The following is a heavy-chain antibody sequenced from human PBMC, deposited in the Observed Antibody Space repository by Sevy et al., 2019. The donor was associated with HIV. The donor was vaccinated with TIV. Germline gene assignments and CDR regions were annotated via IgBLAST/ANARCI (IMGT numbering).Heavy chain of an antibody. CDR3: ARRAFLGGYFDS. V-gene: IGHV4-59*08. J-gene: IGHJ4*03. Sequence: SQTLSLTCSVSSGSIGNYYWYWIRQPPGRGLEWLGLIYYSGNTNYNPSLKSRVTTSIDTSKNQFSLRLSSLTAADTAVYYCARRAFLGGYFDSWGQGILVTVSS. CDR1: SGSIGNYY. D-gene: IGHD3-16*01. CDR2: IYYSGNT.